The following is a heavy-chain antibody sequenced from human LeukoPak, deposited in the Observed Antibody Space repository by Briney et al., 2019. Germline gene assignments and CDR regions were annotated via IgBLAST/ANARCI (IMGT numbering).Heavy chain of an antibody. J-gene: IGHJ5*02. CDR1: GYTFTSYD. V-gene: IGHV1-8*01. CDR3: ARVPQVDTAMVHPAWFDP. D-gene: IGHD5-18*01. CDR2: MNPNSGNT. Sequence: PGASVKVSCKASGYTFTSYDINWVRQATGQGLEWMGWMNPNSGNTGYAQKFQGRVTMTRNTSISTAYMELSSLRSEDTAVYYCARVPQVDTAMVHPAWFDPWGQGTLVTVSS.